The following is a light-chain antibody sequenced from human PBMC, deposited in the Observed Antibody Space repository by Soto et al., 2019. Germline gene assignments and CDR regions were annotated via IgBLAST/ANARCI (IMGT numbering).Light chain of an antibody. V-gene: IGLV1-51*01. CDR1: ASNVGSDY. Sequence: QSVLTQPPSVSAAPGQKVTISCSGSASNVGSDYVSWYQHLPGTAPKLLIYDNNKRPSGIPDRFSGSKSGTSATLDITGLQTGDEADYYCATWDGSLSEGVSGGGTKLTVL. CDR2: DNN. J-gene: IGLJ3*02. CDR3: ATWDGSLSEGV.